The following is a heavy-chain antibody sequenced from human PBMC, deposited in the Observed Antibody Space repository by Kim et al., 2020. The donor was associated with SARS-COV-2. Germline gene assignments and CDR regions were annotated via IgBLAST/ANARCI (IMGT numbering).Heavy chain of an antibody. V-gene: IGHV3-7*03. J-gene: IGHJ6*02. Sequence: YVDSVKGRFTISRDNAKNSLYLQMNSLRAEDTAVYYCARDPDRVYYGMDVWGQGTTVTVSS. D-gene: IGHD3-22*01. CDR3: ARDPDRVYYGMDV.